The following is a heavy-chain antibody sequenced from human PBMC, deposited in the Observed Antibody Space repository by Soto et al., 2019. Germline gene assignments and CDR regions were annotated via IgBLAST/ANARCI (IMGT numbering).Heavy chain of an antibody. J-gene: IGHJ4*02. CDR3: ARASIAEYSFDY. D-gene: IGHD6-6*01. V-gene: IGHV1-2*04. CDR2: INPNSGGT. Sequence: QVQLVQSGAEVKKPGASVKVSCKASGYTFTGYYMHWVRQAPGQGLEWMGWINPNSGGTNYAQKFQVWVTVTGAPSFSTASLELSRLRSAATPVYYCARASIAEYSFDYWGQGTLVTVCS. CDR1: GYTFTGYY.